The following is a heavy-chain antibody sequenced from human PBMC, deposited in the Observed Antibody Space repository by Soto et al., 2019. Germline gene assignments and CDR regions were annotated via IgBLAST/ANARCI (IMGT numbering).Heavy chain of an antibody. D-gene: IGHD6-13*01. Sequence: SETLSLTCAVYGGCFSGYYLSWIRQPPGKGLEWIVEINHSGITNYNPSLKSRVTISVDTSKNQFSLKLSSVSAADTAVYYCARGTQQLVGENWFDPCGQGTLVTVSS. J-gene: IGHJ5*02. CDR2: INHSGIT. CDR3: ARGTQQLVGENWFDP. CDR1: GGCFSGYY. V-gene: IGHV4-34*01.